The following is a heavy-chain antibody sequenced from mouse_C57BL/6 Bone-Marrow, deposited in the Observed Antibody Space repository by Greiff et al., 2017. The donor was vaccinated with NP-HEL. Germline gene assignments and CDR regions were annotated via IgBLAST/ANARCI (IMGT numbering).Heavy chain of an antibody. D-gene: IGHD1-1*01. CDR3: TPYYYGSSSWYFDV. CDR2: IDPEDGDT. V-gene: IGHV14-1*01. CDR1: GFNIKDYY. J-gene: IGHJ1*03. Sequence: DVQLQESGAELVRPGASVKLSCTASGFNIKDYYMHWVKQRPEQGLEWIGRIDPEDGDTEYAPKFQGKATMTADTSSNTAYLQLSSLTSEDTAVYYCTPYYYGSSSWYFDVWGTGTTVTVSS.